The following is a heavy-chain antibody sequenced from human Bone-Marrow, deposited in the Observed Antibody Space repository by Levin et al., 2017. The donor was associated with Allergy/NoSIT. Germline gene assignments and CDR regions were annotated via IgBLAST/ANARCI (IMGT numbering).Heavy chain of an antibody. Sequence: SETLSLTCTVSGGSISSSSYYWGWIRQPPGKGLEWIGSIYYSGSTYYNPSLKSRVTISVDTSKNQFSLKLSSVTAADTAVYYCARRGDIVVGGFDYWGQGTLVTVSS. CDR1: GGSISSSSYY. V-gene: IGHV4-39*01. J-gene: IGHJ4*02. D-gene: IGHD2-15*01. CDR3: ARRGDIVVGGFDY. CDR2: IYYSGST.